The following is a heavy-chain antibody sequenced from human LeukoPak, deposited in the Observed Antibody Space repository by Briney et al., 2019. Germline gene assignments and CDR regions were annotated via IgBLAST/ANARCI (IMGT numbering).Heavy chain of an antibody. J-gene: IGHJ4*02. D-gene: IGHD5-24*01. CDR1: GFTFSSYE. CDR2: ISSSGSTI. Sequence: GGSPRLSCAASGFTFSSYEMNWVRQTPGKGLEWVSYISSSGSTIYYADSVKGRFTISRDNAKNSLYLQMNSLRAEDTAVYYCARDERDGYNFDYWGQGTLVTVSS. CDR3: ARDERDGYNFDY. V-gene: IGHV3-48*03.